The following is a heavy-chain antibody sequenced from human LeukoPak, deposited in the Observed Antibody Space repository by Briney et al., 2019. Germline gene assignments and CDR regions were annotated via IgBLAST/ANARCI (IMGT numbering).Heavy chain of an antibody. CDR2: IIPIFGTA. J-gene: IGHJ6*03. CDR1: GGTFSSYA. D-gene: IGHD2-2*01. V-gene: IGHV1-69*06. Sequence: SVKVSCKASGGTFSSYAISWVRQAPGQGLEWMGGIIPIFGTANYAQKFQGRVTITADKSTSTAYMELSSLRSEDTAVYYCARHDGYCSSTSCLYMDVWGKGTTVTISS. CDR3: ARHDGYCSSTSCLYMDV.